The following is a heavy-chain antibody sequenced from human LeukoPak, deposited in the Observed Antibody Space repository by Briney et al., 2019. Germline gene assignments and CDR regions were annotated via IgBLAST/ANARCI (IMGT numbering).Heavy chain of an antibody. J-gene: IGHJ4*02. Sequence: GGSLRLSCAASGFTLSSYSMNWVRQAPGKGLEWVSSISSSSSYIYYADSVKGRFTISRDNAKNSLYLQMNSLRAEDTAVYYCARGLNSGSQSYWGQGTLVTVSS. CDR3: ARGLNSGSQSY. D-gene: IGHD1-26*01. CDR2: ISSSSSYI. CDR1: GFTLSSYS. V-gene: IGHV3-21*01.